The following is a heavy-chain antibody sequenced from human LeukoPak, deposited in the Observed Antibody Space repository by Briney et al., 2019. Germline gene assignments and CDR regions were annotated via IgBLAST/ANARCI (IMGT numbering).Heavy chain of an antibody. V-gene: IGHV3-30-3*01. Sequence: GGSLRLSCAASGFTFSSYAMHWVRQAPGKGLEWVAVISYDGSNKYYADSVKGRFTISRDNSKNTLYLQMNSLRAEDTAVYYCARDGYNYARLDYWGQGSLVTVSS. CDR1: GFTFSSYA. CDR3: ARDGYNYARLDY. J-gene: IGHJ4*02. D-gene: IGHD5-24*01. CDR2: ISYDGSNK.